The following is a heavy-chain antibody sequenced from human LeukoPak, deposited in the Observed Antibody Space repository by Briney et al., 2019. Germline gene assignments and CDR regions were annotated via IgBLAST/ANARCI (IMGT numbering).Heavy chain of an antibody. Sequence: HPGGSLRLSCAASGLTGSHNYVSWVRQAPGKGLEWVSAIHTSGDTCYADSVKGRFTISRDTSKHTLYLKINSLRVEDTAVYYCIVFGDSNHWGQGTLVTVSS. CDR3: IVFGDSNH. CDR1: GLTGSHNY. CDR2: IHTSGDT. J-gene: IGHJ5*02. V-gene: IGHV3-53*01. D-gene: IGHD4-17*01.